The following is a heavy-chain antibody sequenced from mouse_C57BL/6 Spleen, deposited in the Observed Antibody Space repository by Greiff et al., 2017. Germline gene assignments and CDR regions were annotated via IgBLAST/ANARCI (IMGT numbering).Heavy chain of an antibody. CDR1: GYAFSSSW. CDR3: ARRDWDGAMDY. V-gene: IGHV1-82*01. Sequence: VQLQQSGPELVKPGASVKISCKASGYAFSSSWMNWVKQRPGKGLEWIGRIYPGDGDTNYNQKFKGKATLTVDTSSSTAYMQLSSLTSEDSAVXYCARRDWDGAMDYWGQGTSVTVSS. CDR2: IYPGDGDT. J-gene: IGHJ4*01. D-gene: IGHD4-1*01.